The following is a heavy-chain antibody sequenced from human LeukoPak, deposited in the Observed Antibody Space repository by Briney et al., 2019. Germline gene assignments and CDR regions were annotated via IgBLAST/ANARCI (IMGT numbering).Heavy chain of an antibody. CDR3: ATQSLLAGVPYGYFQH. V-gene: IGHV1-46*01. D-gene: IGHD3-10*01. CDR1: GYTFTSYY. CDR2: INPSGGST. J-gene: IGHJ1*01. Sequence: ASVKVSCKASGYTFTSYYMHWVRQAPGQGLEWMGIINPSGGSTSYAQKFQGRVTMTRDTSTSTVYMELSSLRSEDTAVYYCATQSLLAGVPYGYFQHWGPGTLVTVSS.